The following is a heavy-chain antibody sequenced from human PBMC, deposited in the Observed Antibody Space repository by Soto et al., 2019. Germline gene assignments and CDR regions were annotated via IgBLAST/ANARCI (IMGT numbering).Heavy chain of an antibody. D-gene: IGHD1-26*01. CDR1: GGSISSGDYY. CDR2: IYYSGST. V-gene: IGHV4-30-4*01. J-gene: IGHJ5*02. Sequence: SETLSLTCTVSGGSISSGDYYWSWIRQPPGKGLEWIGYIYYSGSTYYNPSLKSRVTISVDTSKNQFSLKLSSVTAADTAVYYCARDIPLGSGSSFNWFDPWGQGTLVTVSS. CDR3: ARDIPLGSGSSFNWFDP.